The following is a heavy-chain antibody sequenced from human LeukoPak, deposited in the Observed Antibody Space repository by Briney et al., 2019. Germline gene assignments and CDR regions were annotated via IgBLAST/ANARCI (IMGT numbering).Heavy chain of an antibody. V-gene: IGHV4-30-2*01. J-gene: IGHJ4*02. Sequence: SETLSLTCAVSGGSISSGGYSWSWIRQPPGKGLEWIGYIYHSGSTYYNPSLKSRVTISVDRSKNQFSLKLSSVTAADTAVYYCARGVWASLRFLEWLPAYFDYWGQGTLVTVSS. CDR1: GGSISSGGYS. CDR2: IYHSGST. D-gene: IGHD3-3*01. CDR3: ARGVWASLRFLEWLPAYFDY.